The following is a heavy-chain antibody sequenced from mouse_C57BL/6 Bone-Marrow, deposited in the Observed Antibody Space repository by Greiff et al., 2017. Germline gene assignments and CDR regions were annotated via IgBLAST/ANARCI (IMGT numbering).Heavy chain of an antibody. J-gene: IGHJ4*01. V-gene: IGHV1-55*01. CDR3: ARPRVYYGSSSGYAMDY. D-gene: IGHD1-1*01. CDR2: IYPGSGST. CDR1: GYTFTSYW. Sequence: QVQLQQPGAELVKPGASVKMSCKASGYTFTSYWITWVKQRPGQGLEWIGDIYPGSGSTNYNEKFKSKATLTVDTSSSTAYMQLSSLTSEDSAVYYCARPRVYYGSSSGYAMDYWGQGTSVTVSS.